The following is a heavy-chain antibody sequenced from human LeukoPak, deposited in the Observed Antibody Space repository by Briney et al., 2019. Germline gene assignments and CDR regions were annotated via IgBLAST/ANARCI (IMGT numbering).Heavy chain of an antibody. CDR3: WLEKVVAAYFDS. CDR1: GGSIGSTGSF. CDR2: IYSGGIT. V-gene: IGHV4-39*07. Sequence: ETLSLTCSVSGGSIGSTGSFWGWIRQPPGKGLEWIGSIYSGGITYYNPSLKSRVSISEDTSKNQFSLKMTSMTAADTAIYYCWLEKVVAAYFDSWGQGTLVTVSS. D-gene: IGHD2-15*01. J-gene: IGHJ4*02.